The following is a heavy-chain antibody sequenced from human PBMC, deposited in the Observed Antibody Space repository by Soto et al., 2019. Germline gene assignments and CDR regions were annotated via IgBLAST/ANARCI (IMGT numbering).Heavy chain of an antibody. D-gene: IGHD2-2*01. CDR2: ISGSGGST. J-gene: IGHJ6*02. CDR1: GFTFSSYA. Sequence: EVQLLESGGGLVQPGGSLRLSCAASGFTFSSYAMSWVRQAPGKGLEWVSAISGSGGSTYYADSVKGRFTISRDNSKNXLXQKMTSLRAEDTAVYYCAKEVQLLSEVEYYYYGMDVWGQGTTVTVSS. V-gene: IGHV3-23*01. CDR3: AKEVQLLSEVEYYYYGMDV.